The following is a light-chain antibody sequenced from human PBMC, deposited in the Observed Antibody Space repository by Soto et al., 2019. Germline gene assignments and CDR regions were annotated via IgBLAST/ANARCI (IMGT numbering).Light chain of an antibody. CDR3: NSYTTSSTLV. Sequence: QSALTQPASVSVSPGQSITISCTGTSSDVGGYNYVSWYQQHPGKAPKLMIYEVTNRPSGVSNRFSASKSGNTASLTISGLQAEDEADYYCNSYTTSSTLVFGGGTKVTVL. CDR1: SSDVGGYNY. J-gene: IGLJ2*01. CDR2: EVT. V-gene: IGLV2-14*01.